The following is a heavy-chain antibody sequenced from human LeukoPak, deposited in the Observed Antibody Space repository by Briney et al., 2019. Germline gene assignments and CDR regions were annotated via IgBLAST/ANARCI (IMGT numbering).Heavy chain of an antibody. V-gene: IGHV3-66*01. CDR2: IYADGGT. D-gene: IGHD3-16*01. J-gene: IGHJ4*02. CDR3: ARTNNYAYVY. CDR1: GFTVSNSY. Sequence: GGSLRLSCAASGFTVSNSYMIWVRQAPGKGLEWVSIIYADGGTYYVDSLKVRFTISRDISKNTVFLQMNSLRAEDTAVYYCARTNNYAYVYWGQGTLVTVSS.